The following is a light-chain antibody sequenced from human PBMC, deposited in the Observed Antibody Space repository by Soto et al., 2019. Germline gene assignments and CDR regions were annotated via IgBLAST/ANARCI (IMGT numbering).Light chain of an antibody. J-gene: IGKJ4*01. V-gene: IGKV1-9*01. CDR1: QAISSN. Sequence: DIQLTQSPSFLSASVGDRVTITCRASQAISSNLAWYQQKPGKAPKVLMYDASTLQSGVPSRFSGSGSGTEFNLTISSLQPEDCATYYCQQVNSYPRTFGGGTKVEIK. CDR2: DAS. CDR3: QQVNSYPRT.